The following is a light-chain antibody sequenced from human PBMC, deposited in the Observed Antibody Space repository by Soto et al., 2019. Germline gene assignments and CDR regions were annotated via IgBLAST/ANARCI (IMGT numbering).Light chain of an antibody. CDR3: CSYAGSHVI. CDR2: DVS. Sequence: QSALTQPRSVSGSPGQSVTISCTGTSSDVGRYNYVSWYQLHPGKAPRLIIYDVSERPSGVPDRFSGSKSGNTASLTISGLQADDEADYFCCSYAGSHVIFGEGTKLTVL. J-gene: IGLJ2*01. V-gene: IGLV2-11*01. CDR1: SSDVGRYNY.